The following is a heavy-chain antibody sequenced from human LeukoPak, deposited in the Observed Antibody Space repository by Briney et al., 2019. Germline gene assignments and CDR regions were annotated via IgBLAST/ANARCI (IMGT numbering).Heavy chain of an antibody. CDR3: ARRFKLDTACDY. V-gene: IGHV3-48*01. J-gene: IGHJ4*02. CDR1: GFTVSSNY. D-gene: IGHD5-18*01. CDR2: ISRSGSII. Sequence: GGSLRLSCAASGFTVSSNYMSWVRQAPGKGLEWVSYISRSGSIIYYADSVKGRFTISRDNAKNSLYLQMNSLRAEDTALYYCARRFKLDTACDYWGQGTLVTVSS.